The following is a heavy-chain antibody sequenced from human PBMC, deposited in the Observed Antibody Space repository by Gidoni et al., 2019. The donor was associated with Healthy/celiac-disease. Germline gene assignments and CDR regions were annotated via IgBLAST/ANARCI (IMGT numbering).Heavy chain of an antibody. V-gene: IGHV3-11*06. J-gene: IGHJ5*02. CDR2: ISSSSSYT. CDR1: GFTFSDYY. D-gene: IGHD5-12*01. CDR3: ARDYRRVGYGKEQNWFDP. Sequence: QVQLVESGGGLVKPGGSLRLSCAASGFTFSDYYMSWIRQAPGKGLEWVSYISSSSSYTNYADSVKGRFTISRDNAKNSLYLQMNSLRAEDTAVYYCARDYRRVGYGKEQNWFDPWGQGTLVTVSS.